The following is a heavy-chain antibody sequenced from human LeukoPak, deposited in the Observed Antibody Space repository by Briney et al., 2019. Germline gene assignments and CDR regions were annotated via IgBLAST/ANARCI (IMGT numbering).Heavy chain of an antibody. J-gene: IGHJ6*04. Sequence: GGSLRLSCAASGFTFTSYALNWVRQAPGKGLEWVSYISSSGSTIYYADSVKGRFTISRDNAKNSLYLQMNSLRAEDTAVYYCAELGITMIGGVWGKGTTVTISS. D-gene: IGHD3-10*02. CDR2: ISSSGSTI. CDR3: AELGITMIGGV. CDR1: GFTFTSYA. V-gene: IGHV3-48*03.